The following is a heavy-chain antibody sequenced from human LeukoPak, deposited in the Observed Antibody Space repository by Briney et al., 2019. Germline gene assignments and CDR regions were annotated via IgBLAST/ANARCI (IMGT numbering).Heavy chain of an antibody. CDR2: ISAYNGNT. D-gene: IGHD3-22*01. CDR1: GYTFTSYG. CDR3: ARDYYDSSGSIIYYYYYYGMDV. J-gene: IGHJ6*02. V-gene: IGHV1-18*01. Sequence: ASVKVSCKASGYTFTSYGISWVRQAPGQRLEWMGWISAYNGNTNYAQKLQGRVTMTTDTSTSTAYMELRSLRSDDTAVYYCARDYYDSSGSIIYYYYYYGMDVWGQGTTVTVSS.